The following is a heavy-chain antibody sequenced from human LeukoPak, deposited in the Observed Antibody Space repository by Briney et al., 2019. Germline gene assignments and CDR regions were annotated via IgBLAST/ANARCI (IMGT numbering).Heavy chain of an antibody. CDR2: INHSGST. CDR3: ARGGYGDYVYYFDY. D-gene: IGHD4-17*01. V-gene: IGHV4-34*01. Sequence: GSLRLSCAASGFTFTNYAMSWVRQAPGKGLEWIGEINHSGSTNYNPSLKSRVTISVDTSKNQFSLKLSSVTAADTAVYYCARGGYGDYVYYFDYWGQGTLVTVSS. CDR1: GFTFTNYA. J-gene: IGHJ4*02.